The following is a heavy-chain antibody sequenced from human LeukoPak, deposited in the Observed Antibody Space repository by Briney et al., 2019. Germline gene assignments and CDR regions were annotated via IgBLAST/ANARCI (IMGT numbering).Heavy chain of an antibody. CDR2: IYYSGST. Sequence: SETLSLTCTVSGGSISSYYWSWFRQPPGKGLEWIGSIYYSGSTYYNPSLKSRVTISVDTSKNQFSLKLSSVTAADTAVYYCARRSSRQWFKYYFDYWGQGTLVTVSS. CDR1: GGSISSYY. J-gene: IGHJ4*02. V-gene: IGHV4-59*05. D-gene: IGHD3-22*01. CDR3: ARRSSRQWFKYYFDY.